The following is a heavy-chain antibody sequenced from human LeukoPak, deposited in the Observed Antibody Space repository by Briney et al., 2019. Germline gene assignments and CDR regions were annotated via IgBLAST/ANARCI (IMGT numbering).Heavy chain of an antibody. CDR2: IYCSGST. D-gene: IGHD3-10*01. J-gene: IGHJ3*02. V-gene: IGHV4-59*01. CDR1: GGSISSYY. CDR3: ARELPAVLYGSAGQHAVDI. Sequence: SETLSLTCTDSGGSISSYYWSWIRQPPGKGLEWIGYIYCSGSTNYNPSLKSRVTISVDTSKNQFSLKLRSVTAAATAVSYCARELPAVLYGSAGQHAVDIWGQGTMVTVSS.